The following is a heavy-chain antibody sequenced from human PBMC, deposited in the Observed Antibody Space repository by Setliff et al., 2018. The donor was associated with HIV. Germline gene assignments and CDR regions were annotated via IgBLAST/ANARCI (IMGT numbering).Heavy chain of an antibody. CDR2: IYPDDSET. CDR3: VKDGSMTGQNRFYLDV. J-gene: IGHJ6*03. V-gene: IGHV5-51*01. D-gene: IGHD3-9*01. CDR1: GFNFRTSW. Sequence: RGESLKISCQGSGFNFRTSWIGWVRQMPGKGLEWMGIIYPDDSETRYSPSFQGRFTIARDNDRNSLYLYMDRLTPEDTGIYFCVKDGSMTGQNRFYLDVWGKGTTVTVSS.